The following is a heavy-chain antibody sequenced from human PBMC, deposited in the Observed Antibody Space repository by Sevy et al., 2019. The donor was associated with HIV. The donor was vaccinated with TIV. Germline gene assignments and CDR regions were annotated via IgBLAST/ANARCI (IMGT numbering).Heavy chain of an antibody. D-gene: IGHD5-12*01. CDR2: SSSSSSNI. CDR1: GFTFSSYD. J-gene: IGHJ6*02. CDR3: AREGGYTDQGMDV. V-gene: IGHV3-48*01. Sequence: GGSLRLSCAASGFTFSSYDMNWVRQAPGKGLEWVSYSSSSSSNIYYADSVKGRFTIYRDNAKNSVSVQMNSLRAEDTAVYYCAREGGYTDQGMDVWGQGTTVTVSS.